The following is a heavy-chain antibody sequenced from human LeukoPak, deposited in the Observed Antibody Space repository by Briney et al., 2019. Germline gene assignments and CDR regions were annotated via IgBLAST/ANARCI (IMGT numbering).Heavy chain of an antibody. D-gene: IGHD3-10*02. J-gene: IGHJ4*02. CDR1: GFTFSSYS. CDR3: ARDPYSSMSGEYYFDY. CDR2: ISSSSSYI. V-gene: IGHV3-21*01. Sequence: PGGSLRLSCAASGFTFSSYSMNWVRQAPGKGLEWVSSISSSSSYIYYADSVKGRFTISRDNAKNSLYLRMNSLRAEDTAVYYCARDPYSSMSGEYYFDYWGQGTLVTVSS.